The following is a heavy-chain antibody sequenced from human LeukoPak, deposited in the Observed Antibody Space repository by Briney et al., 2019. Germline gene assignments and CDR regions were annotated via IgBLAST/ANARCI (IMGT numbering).Heavy chain of an antibody. J-gene: IGHJ4*02. CDR1: GSTFSDYY. CDR3: ARVLSSGYSPFDY. D-gene: IGHD3-22*01. V-gene: IGHV3-11*01. CDR2: ITSTGSTV. Sequence: PGGSLRLSCAASGSTFSDYYMTWIRQAPGKGLEWLSYITSTGSTVYYAESVKGRFTVSRDNTKNSLSLQMTSLSAEDTAVYYCARVLSSGYSPFDYWGQGILVSVSS.